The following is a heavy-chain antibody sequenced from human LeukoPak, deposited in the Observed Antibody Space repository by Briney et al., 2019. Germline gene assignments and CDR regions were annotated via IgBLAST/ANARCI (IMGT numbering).Heavy chain of an antibody. CDR1: GYTYTGYY. D-gene: IGHD6-19*01. CDR2: INPNSGGT. V-gene: IGHV1-2*06. CDR3: ARDHIALGDWFDP. Sequence: ASVKVSCKASGYTYTGYYMHWVRQAPGQGLEWMGRINPNSGGTNYAQKFQGRVTVTRDTSISTAYMELSRLRSDDTAVYYCARDHIALGDWFDPWGQGILVTVCS. J-gene: IGHJ5*02.